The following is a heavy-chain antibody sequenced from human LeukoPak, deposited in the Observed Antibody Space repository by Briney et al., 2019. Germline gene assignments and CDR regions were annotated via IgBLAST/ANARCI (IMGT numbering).Heavy chain of an antibody. V-gene: IGHV1-46*01. D-gene: IGHD1-14*01. CDR2: INPNGGST. Sequence: GASVKVSCKASGYTFTSHYIHWVRQAPGQGLEWMGIINPNGGSTGYAQKFQGRVTLTRDTSTSIVYMELSSLRSEDTAVYYCARGTGTSFGYFDYWGQGTLVTVSS. CDR1: GYTFTSHY. J-gene: IGHJ4*02. CDR3: ARGTGTSFGYFDY.